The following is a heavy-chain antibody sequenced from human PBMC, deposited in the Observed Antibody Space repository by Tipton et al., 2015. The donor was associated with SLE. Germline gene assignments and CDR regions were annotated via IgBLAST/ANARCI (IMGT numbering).Heavy chain of an antibody. V-gene: IGHV4-39*07. CDR3: ARQRLQPGGDYFDY. Sequence: TLSLTCIVSGDSISSSSYYWGWIRQPPGKGLEWIVSVYYTGSTYNNPSLKSRVSVSVDTSKTQFSLKLSSVTAADTAVYYCARQRLQPGGDYFDYWGQGTLVTVSS. CDR1: GDSISSSSYY. J-gene: IGHJ4*02. CDR2: VYYTGST. D-gene: IGHD4-11*01.